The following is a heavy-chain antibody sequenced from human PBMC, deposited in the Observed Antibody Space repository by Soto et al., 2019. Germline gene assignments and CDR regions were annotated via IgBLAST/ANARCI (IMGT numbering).Heavy chain of an antibody. CDR2: ISYDGSNK. V-gene: IGHV3-30*18. Sequence: WGSLRLSCAASGFAFISYGMHWVRQSPFKWLEWVAVISYDGSNKYYADSVKGRFTISRDNSKNTLYLQMNSLRAEDTAVYYCAKDETLRITIFGVVIEYYYYYYGMDVWGQGTTVTVSS. CDR1: GFAFISYG. J-gene: IGHJ6*02. CDR3: AKDETLRITIFGVVIEYYYYYYGMDV. D-gene: IGHD3-3*01.